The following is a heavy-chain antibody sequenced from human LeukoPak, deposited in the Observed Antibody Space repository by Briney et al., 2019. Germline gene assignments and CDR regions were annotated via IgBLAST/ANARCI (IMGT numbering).Heavy chain of an antibody. J-gene: IGHJ4*02. CDR3: ARGETSSYDY. D-gene: IGHD2-2*01. V-gene: IGHV3-53*01. CDR2: IYSGGNT. Sequence: ESVRLSCADCRVAVGISYMSWVRQSKRKGLEGVSVIYSGGNTYYADSGKGRFTISRDNSKNTVYLQMNSLRAEDTAVYYCARGETSSYDYWGQGTLVTVSS. CDR1: RVAVGISY.